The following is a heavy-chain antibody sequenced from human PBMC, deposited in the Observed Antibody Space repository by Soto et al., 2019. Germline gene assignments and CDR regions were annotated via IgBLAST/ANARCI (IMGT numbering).Heavy chain of an antibody. CDR1: GGSISGGAYY. J-gene: IGHJ5*02. CDR3: AREESAFRGPNWFDP. V-gene: IGHV4-31*03. Sequence: QVQLQESGPGLVKPSQTLSLTCTVSGGSISGGAYYWSWIRQHPGKGLEWIGYIFYTGSTFYNPSLKGRVALSVDTSKNQCSLKLNSVTAADTAVYYCAREESAFRGPNWFDPWGQGTLVTVSS. CDR2: IFYTGST. D-gene: IGHD6-25*01.